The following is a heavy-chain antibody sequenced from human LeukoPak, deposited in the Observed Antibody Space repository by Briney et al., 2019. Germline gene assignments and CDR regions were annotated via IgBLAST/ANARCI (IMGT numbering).Heavy chain of an antibody. CDR1: GASISSYY. Sequence: PSETLSLTCTVSGASISSYYWSWIRQPPGKGLEWIGYVYYNGITNYNPSLKSRVSISLDTSKNQFSLRLNSVTAAETAVYYCASQLGGTTFHWGQGTLVTVSS. D-gene: IGHD1/OR15-1a*01. CDR3: ASQLGGTTFH. V-gene: IGHV4-59*01. CDR2: VYYNGIT. J-gene: IGHJ4*02.